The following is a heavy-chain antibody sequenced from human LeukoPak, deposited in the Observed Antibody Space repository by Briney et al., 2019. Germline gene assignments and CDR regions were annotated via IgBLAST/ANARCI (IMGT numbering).Heavy chain of an antibody. CDR3: ARLRHRLTIYD. V-gene: IGHV4-39*01. CDR1: GGSISSSSYY. D-gene: IGHD6-25*01. J-gene: IGHJ4*02. CDR2: IYYSGST. Sequence: SSETLSLTCTVSGGSISSSSYYWGWIRQPPGKGLEWIGSIYYSGSTYYNPSLKSRVTISVDTSKNQFSLKLSSVTAAVTAVYYCARLRHRLTIYDWGQGTLVTVSS.